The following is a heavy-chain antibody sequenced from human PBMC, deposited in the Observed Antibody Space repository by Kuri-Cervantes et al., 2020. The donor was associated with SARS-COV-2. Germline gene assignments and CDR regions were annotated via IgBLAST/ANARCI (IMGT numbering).Heavy chain of an antibody. J-gene: IGHJ5*02. CDR1: GGTFSSYA. D-gene: IGHD6-19*01. V-gene: IGHV1-2*02. CDR2: INPNSGGT. CDR3: AREDGGAVAGTSGWFDP. Sequence: ASVKVSCKASGGTFSSYAISWVRQAPGQGLEWMGWINPNSGGTNYAQKFQGRVTMTRDTSISTAYMELSRLRSDDTAVYYCAREDGGAVAGTSGWFDPWGQGTLVTVSS.